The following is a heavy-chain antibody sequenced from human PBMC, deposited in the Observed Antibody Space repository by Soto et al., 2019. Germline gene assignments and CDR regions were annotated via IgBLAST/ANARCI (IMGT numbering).Heavy chain of an antibody. Sequence: QVQLVQSGAEVKKPGSSVKVSCKASGGTFSSYAISWVRQAPGQGLEWMGGIIPIFGTANYAQKFQGRVTITADESTSTAYMELSSLRSEDTAVYYCARERSGSSTWEEYYYFGMDVWGQGTTVTVSS. CDR1: GGTFSSYA. J-gene: IGHJ6*02. V-gene: IGHV1-69*01. CDR2: IIPIFGTA. D-gene: IGHD1-26*01. CDR3: ARERSGSSTWEEYYYFGMDV.